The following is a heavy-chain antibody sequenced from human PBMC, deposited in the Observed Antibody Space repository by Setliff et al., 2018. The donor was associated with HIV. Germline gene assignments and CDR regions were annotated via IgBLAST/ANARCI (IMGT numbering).Heavy chain of an antibody. CDR1: GGTFSSYA. Sequence: SVKVSCKASGGTFSSYAITWVRQAPGQGPEWMGGIIPIYGTPNYAQKFQGRLTMTKDTSTSTVYMELRSLRSDDTAVYYCGRVPYRSAWFSGGHNPFDVWGQGTMVTVSS. CDR2: IIPIYGTP. D-gene: IGHD6-19*01. V-gene: IGHV1-69*05. J-gene: IGHJ3*01. CDR3: GRVPYRSAWFSGGHNPFDV.